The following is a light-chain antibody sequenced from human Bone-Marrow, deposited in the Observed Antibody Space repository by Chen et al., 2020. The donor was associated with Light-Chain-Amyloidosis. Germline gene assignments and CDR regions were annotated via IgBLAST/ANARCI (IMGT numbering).Light chain of an antibody. CDR3: QQYYSTPT. J-gene: IGKJ5*01. CDR2: WAS. Sequence: TQSLASLGVSRGARATINCKSNRTVLSIANIKNHLAWYRQRPGQPPELLISWASSRTSGVPDRFSGSGSGTDFTLTITDLQPEDVAVYHCQQYYSTPTFGQGTRLDIK. V-gene: IGKV4-1*01. CDR1: RTVLSIANIKNH.